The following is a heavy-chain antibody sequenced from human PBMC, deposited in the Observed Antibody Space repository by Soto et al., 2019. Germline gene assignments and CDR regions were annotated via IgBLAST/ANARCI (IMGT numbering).Heavy chain of an antibody. CDR1: GGSISTSNL. V-gene: IGHV4-4*02. D-gene: IGHD6-13*01. J-gene: IGHJ4*02. Sequence: QVQLQESGPGLVKPSGTLSLTCAVSGGSISTSNLWTWVRQPPGKGLEWIGEIYHSGSTNYNPSLKILVTISVDKSKNQFSLKPNSVSAADTAVYYCARSPRSIAAGGIDYWGQGFLVTVSS. CDR3: ARSPRSIAAGGIDY. CDR2: IYHSGST.